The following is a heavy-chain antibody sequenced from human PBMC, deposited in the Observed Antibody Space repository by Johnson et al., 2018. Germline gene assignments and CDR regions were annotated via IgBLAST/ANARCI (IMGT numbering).Heavy chain of an antibody. V-gene: IGHV3-33*06. Sequence: VQLVQSGGGVVQPGRSLRLSCAASGFTFSNYAMHWVRQAPGKGLEWVAVIWYDGRSMGYADSVKGRFTVSRDNVKNTVDLPMGSLRVDDTAVYFCAKGRVGVMADYFDYWGQGTLVNVSS. D-gene: IGHD2-21*01. J-gene: IGHJ4*02. CDR2: IWYDGRSM. CDR1: GFTFSNYA. CDR3: AKGRVGVMADYFDY.